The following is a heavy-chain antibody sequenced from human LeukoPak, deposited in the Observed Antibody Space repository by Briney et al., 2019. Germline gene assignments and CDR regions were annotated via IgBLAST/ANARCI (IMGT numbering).Heavy chain of an antibody. CDR2: IYSGGST. CDR3: ATLSITIQGAFDI. V-gene: IGHV3-NL1*01. D-gene: IGHD3-3*01. Sequence: GGSLRLSCAASGFRFNTYAMHWVRQAPGKGLEWVSIIYSGGSTHYADSVKGRFTISRDNSKNTLYLQMNSLRAEDTAMYYCATLSITIQGAFDIWGQGTMVTVS. J-gene: IGHJ3*02. CDR1: GFRFNTYA.